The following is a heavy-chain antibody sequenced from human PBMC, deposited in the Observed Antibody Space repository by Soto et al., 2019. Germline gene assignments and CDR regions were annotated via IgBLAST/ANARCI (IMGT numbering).Heavy chain of an antibody. CDR1: GFSFSTYV. D-gene: IGHD6-13*01. CDR3: ATGSSQQLDY. V-gene: IGHV3-23*01. J-gene: IGHJ4*02. CDR2: IRGSGDST. Sequence: EVQLLESGGGSVQPGGSLRLSCAVSGFSFSTYVMTWVRQAPGKGLEWVSGIRGSGDSTYYADSVKGRFTIFRDSSKNMLYLQMNSLRAEDTAVYDCATGSSQQLDYWGRGTLVTGSS.